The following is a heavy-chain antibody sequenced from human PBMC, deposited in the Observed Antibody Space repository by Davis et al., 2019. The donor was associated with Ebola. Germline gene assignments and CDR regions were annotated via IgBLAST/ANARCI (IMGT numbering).Heavy chain of an antibody. D-gene: IGHD1-26*01. J-gene: IGHJ6*02. CDR3: ARDFHSLTPSDGIIVLDYGMDV. Sequence: ASVKVSCKASGYTFTSYGISWVRQAPGQGLEWMGWISAYNGNTNYAQKFQGWVTMTRDTSISTAYMELSRLRSDDTAVYYCARDFHSLTPSDGIIVLDYGMDVWGQGTTVTVSS. CDR1: GYTFTSYG. V-gene: IGHV1-18*01. CDR2: ISAYNGNT.